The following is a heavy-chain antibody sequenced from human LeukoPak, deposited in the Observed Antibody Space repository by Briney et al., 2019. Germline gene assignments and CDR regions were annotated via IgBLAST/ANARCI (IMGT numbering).Heavy chain of an antibody. CDR2: INTNTGNP. CDR3: AREVGGRWLQLPSYYYYMDV. Sequence: ASVKVSCKASGYTFTSYAMNWVRQAPGQGLEWMGWINTNTGNPTYAQGFTGRFVFSLDTSVSTAYLQISSLKAEDTAVYYCAREVGGRWLQLPSYYYYMDVWGKGTTVTISS. CDR1: GYTFTSYA. D-gene: IGHD5-24*01. V-gene: IGHV7-4-1*02. J-gene: IGHJ6*03.